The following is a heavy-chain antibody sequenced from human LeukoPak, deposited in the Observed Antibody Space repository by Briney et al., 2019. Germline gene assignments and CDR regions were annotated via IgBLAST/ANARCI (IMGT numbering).Heavy chain of an antibody. J-gene: IGHJ4*02. CDR1: GGSISSSSYY. Sequence: SETLSLTCTVSGGSISSSSYYWGWIRQPPGKGLEWIGSIYYSGSTYYNPSLKSRVTISVDTSKNQFPLKLSSVTAADTAVYYCARDDYSSSWYGPLGYWGQGTLVTVSS. D-gene: IGHD6-13*01. V-gene: IGHV4-39*06. CDR2: IYYSGST. CDR3: ARDDYSSSWYGPLGY.